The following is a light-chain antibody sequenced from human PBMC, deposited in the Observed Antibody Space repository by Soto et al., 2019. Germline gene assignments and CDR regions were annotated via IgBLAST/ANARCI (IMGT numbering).Light chain of an antibody. Sequence: QSVLTQPPSASGTPGQRVTISCSGSSSNIGSKTVNWYQQLPGTAPKLLIYSNNQRPSGVPDQFSGSKSGTSASLAISGLQSEDEADYYCAAWDDSLNGWVFGGGTKLTVL. CDR2: SNN. J-gene: IGLJ3*02. CDR1: SSNIGSKT. V-gene: IGLV1-44*01. CDR3: AAWDDSLNGWV.